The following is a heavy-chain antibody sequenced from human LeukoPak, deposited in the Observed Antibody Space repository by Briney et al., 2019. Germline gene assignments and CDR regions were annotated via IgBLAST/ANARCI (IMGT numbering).Heavy chain of an antibody. CDR3: ARAYRDYYYYGMDV. D-gene: IGHD2-15*01. CDR1: GGSISSSSYY. J-gene: IGHJ6*02. CDR2: IYYSGST. V-gene: IGHV4-39*07. Sequence: SETLSLTCTVSGGSISSSSYYWGWIRQPPGKGLEWIGSIYYSGSTYYNPSLKSRVTISVDTSKNQFSLKLSSVTAADTAVYYCARAYRDYYYYGMDVWGQGTMVTVSS.